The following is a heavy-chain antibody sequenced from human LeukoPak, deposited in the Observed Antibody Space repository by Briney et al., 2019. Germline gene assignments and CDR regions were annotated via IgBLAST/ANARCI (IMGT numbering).Heavy chain of an antibody. Sequence: SVKVSCKASGGTFSSYAISWVRQAPGQGLERMGGIIPIFGTTNYAQKFQDRVTMTRDMSTSTVYMELSSLRSEDTAVYYCARDFGLDYGEYVGAFDIWGQGTMVTVSS. CDR2: IIPIFGTT. CDR3: ARDFGLDYGEYVGAFDI. D-gene: IGHD4-17*01. CDR1: GGTFSSYA. J-gene: IGHJ3*02. V-gene: IGHV1-69*05.